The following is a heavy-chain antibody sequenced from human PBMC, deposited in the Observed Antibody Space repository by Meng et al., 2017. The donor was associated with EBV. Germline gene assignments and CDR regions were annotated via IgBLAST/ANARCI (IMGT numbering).Heavy chain of an antibody. Sequence: QVQLWEASPGLVTPAATMSLPSTVSGDATGNYLWSWIRQPPGKEMEWIGYIHYSGSTYYNPSLKSRITISVDMSRNQFSLRLTSVTSADMAVYYCARVNSDCGGVMCYKGWFDPWGQGTLVTVSS. CDR1: GDATGNYL. J-gene: IGHJ5*02. V-gene: IGHV4-59*08. CDR2: IHYSGST. CDR3: ARVNSDCGGVMCYKGWFDP. D-gene: IGHD2-21*01.